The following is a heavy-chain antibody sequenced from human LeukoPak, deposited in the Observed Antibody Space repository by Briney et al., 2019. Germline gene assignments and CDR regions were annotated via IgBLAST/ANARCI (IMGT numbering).Heavy chain of an antibody. CDR2: ISGSGGST. Sequence: GGSLRLSCAASGFTFSSYAMSWVRQAPGEGLEWVSAISGSGGSTYYADSVKGRFTISRDNSKNTLYLQMNSLRAEDTAVYYCAKPIAVAGGRIYYYYGMDVWGQGTTVTVSS. V-gene: IGHV3-23*01. D-gene: IGHD6-19*01. J-gene: IGHJ6*02. CDR1: GFTFSSYA. CDR3: AKPIAVAGGRIYYYYGMDV.